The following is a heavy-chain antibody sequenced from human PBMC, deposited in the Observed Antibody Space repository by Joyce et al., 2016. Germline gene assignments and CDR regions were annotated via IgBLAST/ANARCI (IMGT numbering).Heavy chain of an antibody. D-gene: IGHD2-8*01. CDR3: ARKAVGVDAFDI. CDR1: GGAIRNFY. CDR2: IYHSGSS. Sequence: QVQLQELGPGLVKPSETLSLACTVSGGAIRNFYWSWIRQPPGKRLEWIGYIYHSGSSNYNPSLKSRLTISVDTSKNQFSLKLSSVTAADTAVYYCARKAVGVDAFDIWGLGTKVTVSS. V-gene: IGHV4-59*01. J-gene: IGHJ3*02.